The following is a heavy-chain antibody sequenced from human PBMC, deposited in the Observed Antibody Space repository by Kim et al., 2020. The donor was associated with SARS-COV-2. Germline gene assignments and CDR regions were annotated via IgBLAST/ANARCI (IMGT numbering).Heavy chain of an antibody. J-gene: IGHJ3*01. Sequence: TNYVQELQGRVSIITDTSTTTVYTELTSLRSDDTAVYYCARGRLRADAFDVWGQGTLVTVSS. CDR2: T. D-gene: IGHD2-8*01. CDR3: ARGRLRADAFDV. V-gene: IGHV1-18*01.